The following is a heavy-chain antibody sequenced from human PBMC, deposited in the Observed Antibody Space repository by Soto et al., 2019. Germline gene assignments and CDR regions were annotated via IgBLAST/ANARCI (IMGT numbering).Heavy chain of an antibody. CDR1: GFTFSSYG. D-gene: IGHD3-22*01. CDR2: IWYDGSNK. V-gene: IGHV3-33*01. J-gene: IGHJ3*02. CDR3: ARENYDSSGNPSHALDI. Sequence: QVQLVESGGGVVQPGRSLRLSCAASGFTFSSYGMHWVRQAPGKGLEWVAVIWYDGSNKYYADSVKGRFTISRDNSKNTLYLQMNSLRAEDTAVYYCARENYDSSGNPSHALDIWGQGTMVTVSS.